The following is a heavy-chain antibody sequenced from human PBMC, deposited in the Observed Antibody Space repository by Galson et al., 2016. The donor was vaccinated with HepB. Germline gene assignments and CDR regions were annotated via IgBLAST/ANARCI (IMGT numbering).Heavy chain of an antibody. CDR3: ARTQRNVDELDSWGQGTVGTARSTSSRTKSKNSRCLQMNGRRREDTAGYYCRRTRRNGDDLDY. V-gene: IGHV3-7*04. Sequence: SLRLSCAASGFTFTNYWMTWVRQVTGKGLEWVANINKDGSEKIYVGSVTGRFTISRDNAKNSLFLQMNSLSAEDTAVYYCARTQRNVDELDSWGQGTVGTARSTSSRTKSKNSRCLQMNGRRREDTAGYYCRRTRRNGDDLDYWGQGTLVTVSS. CDR2: INKDGSEK. CDR1: GFTFTNYW. J-gene: IGHJ4*02. D-gene: IGHD2-2*01.